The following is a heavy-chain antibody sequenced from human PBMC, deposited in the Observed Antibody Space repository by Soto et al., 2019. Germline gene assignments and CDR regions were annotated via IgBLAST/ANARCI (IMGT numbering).Heavy chain of an antibody. D-gene: IGHD2-15*01. CDR1: GGTFSSYS. CDR2: IIPILGIA. V-gene: IGHV1-69*08. CDR3: ARDRDRVADI. Sequence: QVQLVQSGAEVKKPGSSVKVSCKASGGTFSSYSFTWVRQAPGQGLEWMGRIIPILGIANYAQNFQGRVTVTTDTSTSAAYMELMSLTSDDTAVYFCARDRDRVADIWGLGTMVTVSS. J-gene: IGHJ3*02.